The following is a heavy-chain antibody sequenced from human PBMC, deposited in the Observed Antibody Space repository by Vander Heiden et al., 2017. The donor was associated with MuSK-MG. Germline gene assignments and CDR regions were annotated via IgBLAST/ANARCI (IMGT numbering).Heavy chain of an antibody. D-gene: IGHD2-15*01. Sequence: QVQLVQSGAEVKKPGASVKVSCKASGYTFTSYGISWVRQAPGQGLEWMGWISAYNGNTNEAQKLQGRVTMTTDTSTSTAYMEMRRMRSADTAVYYYAKDQGDRRYLNDDWGHGSMVTICS. CDR2: ISAYNGNT. CDR1: GYTFTSYG. V-gene: IGHV1-18*01. J-gene: IGHJ4*01. CDR3: AKDQGDRRYLNDD.